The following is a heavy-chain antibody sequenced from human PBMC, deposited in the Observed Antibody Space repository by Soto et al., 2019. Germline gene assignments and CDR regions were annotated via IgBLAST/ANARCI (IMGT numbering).Heavy chain of an antibody. Sequence: QVQLVQSGAEVKKPGASVKVSCKASGYTFTSYAMHWVRQAPGQRLEWMGWINAGNGNTKYSQKFQGRVTITRDTSASTAYMELNSLRSEDTAVYYCARGLGLYYFDYWGQGTLVTVSS. CDR3: ARGLGLYYFDY. D-gene: IGHD1-26*01. J-gene: IGHJ4*02. CDR1: GYTFTSYA. CDR2: INAGNGNT. V-gene: IGHV1-3*01.